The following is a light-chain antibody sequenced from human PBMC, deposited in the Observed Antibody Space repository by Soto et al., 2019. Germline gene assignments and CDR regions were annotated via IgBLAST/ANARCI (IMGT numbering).Light chain of an antibody. CDR1: SSDIGDYDY. Sequence: QSVLTQPASVSGSPGQSITISCTGTSSDIGDYDYVSWYQHLPGKAPKLLIFDVTHRPSGVSDRFSGSKSGNTASLTISGVRPEDEADYYCCSYAGYYTLVFGGGTKVTVL. J-gene: IGLJ2*01. CDR3: CSYAGYYTLV. CDR2: DVT. V-gene: IGLV2-14*01.